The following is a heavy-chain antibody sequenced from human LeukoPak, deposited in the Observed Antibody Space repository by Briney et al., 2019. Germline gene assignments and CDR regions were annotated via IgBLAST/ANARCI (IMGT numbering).Heavy chain of an antibody. J-gene: IGHJ4*02. CDR3: ARKSQAARRVNFDY. CDR1: GGSISSYY. D-gene: IGHD6-6*01. Sequence: SETLSLTCTVSGGSISSYYWSWIRQPPGKGLEWIGYIYYSGSTNYNPSLKSRVTISVDTSKNQFSLKLSSVTAADTAVYYCARKSQAARRVNFDYWGQGTLVTVSS. V-gene: IGHV4-59*08. CDR2: IYYSGST.